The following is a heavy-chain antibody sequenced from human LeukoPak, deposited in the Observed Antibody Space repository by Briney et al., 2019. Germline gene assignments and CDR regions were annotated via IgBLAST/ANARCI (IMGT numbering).Heavy chain of an antibody. J-gene: IGHJ4*02. CDR2: ISGSGGST. V-gene: IGHV3-23*01. D-gene: IGHD6-19*01. CDR3: AKEGGGYSSGWYYFDY. CDR1: GFTFSSYA. Sequence: GGSLRLSCAASGFTFSSYAMSWVRQAPGKGLEWVSAISGSGGSTYYADSVKGRFTISRDNSKNTLYLQMNSLRAEDTAVYYCAKEGGGYSSGWYYFDYWGQGTLVTVSS.